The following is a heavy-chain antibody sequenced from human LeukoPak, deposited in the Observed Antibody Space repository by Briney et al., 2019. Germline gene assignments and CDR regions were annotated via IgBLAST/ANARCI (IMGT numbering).Heavy chain of an antibody. CDR2: ISSSTSHI. V-gene: IGHV3-21*01. CDR1: GFTFSSYS. CDR3: ATYYGDYCFDY. D-gene: IGHD4-17*01. J-gene: IGHJ4*02. Sequence: PGGSLRLSCAASGFTFSSYSMNWVRQAPGKGLEWASSISSSTSHIYYADSVKGRFTISRDNAKKSLYLQMNSLRAEDTAVYYCATYYGDYCFDYWGQGTLVTVSS.